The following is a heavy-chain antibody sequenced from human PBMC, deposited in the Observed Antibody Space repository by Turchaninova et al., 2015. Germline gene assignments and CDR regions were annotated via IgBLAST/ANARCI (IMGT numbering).Heavy chain of an antibody. CDR3: ARGGGMVLGYYYYGMDV. D-gene: IGHD2-8*01. CDR1: GGSIIRSNW. CDR2: IYHRWST. V-gene: IGHV4-4*02. Sequence: QVQLQESGTGRVKPSGTLSLPCAASGGSIIRSNWGSWVRQPPGKGLEWNGEIYHRWSTNDNPSLKSRVTISVDKSKNQFSLKLSSVTAADTAVYYCARGGGMVLGYYYYGMDVWGQGTTVTVSS. J-gene: IGHJ6*02.